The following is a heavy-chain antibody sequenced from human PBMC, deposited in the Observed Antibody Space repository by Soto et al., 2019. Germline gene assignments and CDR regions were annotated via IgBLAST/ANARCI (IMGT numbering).Heavy chain of an antibody. D-gene: IGHD6-19*01. CDR3: ASAGGWGAVAVNY. V-gene: IGHV4-30-2*01. J-gene: IGHJ4*02. CDR2: IYHSGST. CDR1: GGSISSGGYS. Sequence: SETLSLTCAVSGGSISSGGYSWSWIRQPPGKGLEWIGYIYHSGSTYYNPSLKSRVTISVDRSKNQFSLKLSSVTAADTAVYYSASAGGWGAVAVNYRGKGTLVTVST.